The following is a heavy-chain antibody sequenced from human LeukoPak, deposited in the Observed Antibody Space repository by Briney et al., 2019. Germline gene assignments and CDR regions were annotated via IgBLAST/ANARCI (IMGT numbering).Heavy chain of an antibody. D-gene: IGHD3-22*01. V-gene: IGHV1-2*02. CDR3: TRDSYYYESSAETNNAFDV. J-gene: IGHJ3*01. CDR1: GYTFTGYH. Sequence: ASVKVSCKASGYTFTGYHMHWVRQAPGQGLGWMGWINPNSGGTKYVQKFQGRVTLTRDTSTSTAYMELSRLTSDDTAMYYCTRDSYYYESSAETNNAFDVWGQGTMVTVSS. CDR2: INPNSGGT.